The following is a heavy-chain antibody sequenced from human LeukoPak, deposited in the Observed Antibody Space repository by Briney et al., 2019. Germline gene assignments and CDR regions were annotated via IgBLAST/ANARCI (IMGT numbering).Heavy chain of an antibody. V-gene: IGHV3-30*18. CDR1: GFTFSSSG. J-gene: IGHJ4*02. D-gene: IGHD6-13*01. Sequence: GGSLRLSCAASGFTFSSSGMHWARQAPGKGLEWVAVISYDGSNKYYADSVKGRFTISRDNPKNTLYLQMNSLRAEDTAVYYCAKDRWVKAAAGSPFDYWGQGTLVTVSS. CDR3: AKDRWVKAAAGSPFDY. CDR2: ISYDGSNK.